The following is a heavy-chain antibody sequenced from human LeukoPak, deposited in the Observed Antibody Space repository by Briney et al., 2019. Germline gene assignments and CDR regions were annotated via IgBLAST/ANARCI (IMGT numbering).Heavy chain of an antibody. J-gene: IGHJ4*02. Sequence: SVKVSCKASGGTFSSYAISWVRQAPGQGLELMGGIIPIFGTANYAQKFQGRVTITTDESTSTAYMELSSLRSEDTAVYYCATTFYDSSGYYLSYFDYWGQGTLVTVSS. CDR3: ATTFYDSSGYYLSYFDY. V-gene: IGHV1-69*05. CDR1: GGTFSSYA. D-gene: IGHD3-22*01. CDR2: IIPIFGTA.